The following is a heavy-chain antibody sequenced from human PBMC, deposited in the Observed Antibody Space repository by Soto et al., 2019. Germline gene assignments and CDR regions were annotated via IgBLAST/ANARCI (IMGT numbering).Heavy chain of an antibody. CDR2: IWYDGSNK. CDR3: ARAMGIYCSSTSCYDYGLDV. V-gene: IGHV3-33*01. D-gene: IGHD2-2*01. CDR1: GFTFSSYG. Sequence: ESVGGVVQPGRSLRLSCAASGFTFSSYGMHWVRQAPGKGLEWVAVIWYDGSNKYYADSVKGRFTISRDNSKNTLYLQMNSLRAEDTAVYYCARAMGIYCSSTSCYDYGLDVWGQGTTVTVSS. J-gene: IGHJ6*02.